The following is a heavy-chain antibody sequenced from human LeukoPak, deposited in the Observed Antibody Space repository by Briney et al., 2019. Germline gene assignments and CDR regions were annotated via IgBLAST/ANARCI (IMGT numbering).Heavy chain of an antibody. CDR2: IDSSGST. CDR3: ARDSSIDSSGWSTWFDS. Sequence: SETLSLTCTVSGGSIGGYYWSWVRQAAGKGLEWIGRIDSSGSTNYNPSLKSRVTMSVDTSKNQFSLQLASVTAADTAVFYCARDSSIDSSGWSTWFDSWGQGIMVTVSS. D-gene: IGHD6-13*01. V-gene: IGHV4-4*07. CDR1: GGSIGGYY. J-gene: IGHJ5*01.